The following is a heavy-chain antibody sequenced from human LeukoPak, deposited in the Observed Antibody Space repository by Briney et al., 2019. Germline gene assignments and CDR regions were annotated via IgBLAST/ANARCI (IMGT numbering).Heavy chain of an antibody. J-gene: IGHJ6*03. V-gene: IGHV3-7*01. CDR1: GFSFSSYW. CDR2: IKQDGSEK. D-gene: IGHD3-9*01. CDR3: ARETYVILTGYSPVPFYYYYMDV. Sequence: PGGSLRLSCAASGFSFSSYWMNWVRQAPGKGLEWVANIKQDGSEKYNVDSVNGRFTISRDNAKNSLYLQMNSLRAEDTAVYYCARETYVILTGYSPVPFYYYYMDVWGKGTTVTVSS.